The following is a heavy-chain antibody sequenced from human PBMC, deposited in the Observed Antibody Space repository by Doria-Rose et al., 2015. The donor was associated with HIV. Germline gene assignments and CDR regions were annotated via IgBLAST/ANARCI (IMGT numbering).Heavy chain of an antibody. D-gene: IGHD6-13*01. J-gene: IGHJ4*02. CDR2: IFSDDER. CDR1: GVSLSSPGMG. Sequence: SGPVLVKPTETLTLTCTVSGVSLSSPGMGVSWIRQPPGKALEWLANIFSDDERYYKTSLKSRLTISRGTSKSQVVLTMTDTDPVDTATYYCARIKSGRWYHKYYFDFWGQGTLVIVSA. CDR3: ARIKSGRWYHKYYFDF. V-gene: IGHV2-26*01.